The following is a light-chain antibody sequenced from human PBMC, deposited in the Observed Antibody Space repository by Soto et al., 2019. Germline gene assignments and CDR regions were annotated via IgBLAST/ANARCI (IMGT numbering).Light chain of an antibody. Sequence: SYELTQPPSVSVAPGQTARITCGGNNIGSKRVHWYQQKPGQAPVLVAYDDSDRPSGIPERFSGSNSGKTATLTISRVEAGDEADYYCQVWDSSSDHVVFGGGTKLTVL. CDR3: QVWDSSSDHVV. CDR1: NIGSKR. CDR2: DDS. J-gene: IGLJ2*01. V-gene: IGLV3-21*02.